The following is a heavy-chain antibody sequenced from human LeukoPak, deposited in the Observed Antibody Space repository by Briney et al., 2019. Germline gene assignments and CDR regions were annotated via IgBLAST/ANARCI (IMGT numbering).Heavy chain of an antibody. CDR3: ARLRSLGYDSSGYYYFDY. CDR2: INPSGGST. J-gene: IGHJ4*02. Sequence: ASVKVSCKASGYTFTSYYMHWVRQAPGQGLEWMGIINPSGGSTIYAQKFQGRVTMTRHMSTSPVYMELSSLRSEDTAVYYCARLRSLGYDSSGYYYFDYWGQGTLVTVSS. CDR1: GYTFTSYY. D-gene: IGHD3-22*01. V-gene: IGHV1-46*01.